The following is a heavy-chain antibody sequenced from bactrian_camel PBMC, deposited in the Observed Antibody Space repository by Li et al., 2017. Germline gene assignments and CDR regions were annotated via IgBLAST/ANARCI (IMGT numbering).Heavy chain of an antibody. CDR2: INTGDHST. Sequence: VQLVESGGELVQPGGSLRLSCAVSGLDFSPNWMHWVRQAPGKGLEWVSSINTGDHSTKSAESVEGRITISRDNVKNMLHLQMNSLKSEDTVLYYCAVAVGRTSASPLWYWGQGTQVTVS. D-gene: IGHD1*01. CDR3: AVAVGRTSASPLWY. CDR1: GLDFSPNW. V-gene: IGHV3S1*01. J-gene: IGHJ4*01.